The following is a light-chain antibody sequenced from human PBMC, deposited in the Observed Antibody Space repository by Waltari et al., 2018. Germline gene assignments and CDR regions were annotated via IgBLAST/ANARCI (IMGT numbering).Light chain of an antibody. J-gene: IGKJ1*01. CDR3: QQYGTSPRT. CDR1: QSVSSDY. V-gene: IGKV3-20*01. CDR2: GAS. Sequence: EIVLMQSPVTLYLFQGVRATLSCGASQSVSSDYLAWYQQRPGQAPRLLIYGASRRPAGIPDRFSGSGSGTDFTLTITRLEAEDFAVYYCQQYGTSPRTFGQGTKVEIK.